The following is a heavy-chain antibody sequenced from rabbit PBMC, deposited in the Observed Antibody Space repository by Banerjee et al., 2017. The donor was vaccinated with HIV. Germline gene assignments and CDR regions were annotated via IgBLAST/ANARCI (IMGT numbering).Heavy chain of an antibody. D-gene: IGHD6-1*01. Sequence: QSLEESGGDLVKPGASLTLTCTASGFSFGYYYMCWVRQAPGKGLEWIVCIYTGDGSTYYASWVNGRFTISKTSSTTVDLKMTNLTGADTATYFSARSAGYASYGDAYFNLWGQGTLVTVS. V-gene: IGHV1S40*01. J-gene: IGHJ4*01. CDR3: ARSAGYASYGDAYFNL. CDR2: IYTGDGST. CDR1: GFSFGYYY.